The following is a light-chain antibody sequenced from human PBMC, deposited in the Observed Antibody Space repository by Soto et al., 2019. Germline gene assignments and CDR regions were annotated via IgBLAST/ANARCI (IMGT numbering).Light chain of an antibody. CDR1: QSISSY. Sequence: DIQMTQSPSSLSASVGDRVTITCRASQSISSYLNWYQQKPGKAPKLLIYAASSLQSGVPSRFSGSGSCTDFTLTISSLQPEDFATYYCQQSYSTLSYTFGQGTKLEIK. CDR2: AAS. CDR3: QQSYSTLSYT. J-gene: IGKJ2*01. V-gene: IGKV1-39*01.